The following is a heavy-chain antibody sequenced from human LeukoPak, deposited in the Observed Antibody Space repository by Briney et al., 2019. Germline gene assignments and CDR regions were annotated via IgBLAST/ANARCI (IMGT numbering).Heavy chain of an antibody. D-gene: IGHD2-2*01. J-gene: IGHJ6*04. CDR3: ASLAEYCSSTSCGDV. V-gene: IGHV3-66*01. CDR1: GFIVSSNY. Sequence: GGSLRLSCAASGFIVSSNYMSWVRQAPGKGLEWVSVIYRGGNTYHADSVKGRFTISRDNSKNTLYLQMNSLRAEDTAVYYCASLAEYCSSTSCGDVWGKGTTVTISS. CDR2: IYRGGNT.